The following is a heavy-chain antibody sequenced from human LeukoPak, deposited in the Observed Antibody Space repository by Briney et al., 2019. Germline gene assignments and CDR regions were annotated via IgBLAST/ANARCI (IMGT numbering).Heavy chain of an antibody. J-gene: IGHJ4*02. Sequence: GGSLRLSCAASGFTFSSYSMNWVRQAPGKGLEWVSSISSSSGYIYYADSVKGRFTISRDNAKNSLYLQMNSLRAEDTAVYYCARSLQLEVYYFDYWGQGTLVTVSS. CDR2: ISSSSGYI. CDR1: GFTFSSYS. V-gene: IGHV3-21*01. CDR3: ARSLQLEVYYFDY. D-gene: IGHD6-6*01.